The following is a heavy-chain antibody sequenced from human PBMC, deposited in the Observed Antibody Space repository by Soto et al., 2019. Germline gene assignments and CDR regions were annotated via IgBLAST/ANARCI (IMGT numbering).Heavy chain of an antibody. D-gene: IGHD3-22*01. J-gene: IGHJ6*02. Sequence: SETLSLTCTVSGGSISSGDYYWSWIRQPPGKGLEWIGYVYYSGSTYYNPSLKSRVTISVDTSKNQFSLKLSSVTAADTAVYYCARDPGYDSSYGPYYYYGMDVWGQGTTVTVSS. CDR1: GGSISSGDYY. CDR2: VYYSGST. CDR3: ARDPGYDSSYGPYYYYGMDV. V-gene: IGHV4-30-4*01.